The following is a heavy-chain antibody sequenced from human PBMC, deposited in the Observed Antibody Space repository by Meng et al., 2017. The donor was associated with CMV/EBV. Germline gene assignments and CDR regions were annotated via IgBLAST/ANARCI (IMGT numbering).Heavy chain of an antibody. J-gene: IGHJ6*02. V-gene: IGHV3-66*02. Sequence: SCAASGFTVSSNYMSWVRQAPGKGLEWVSVIYSGGSTYYADSVKGRFTISRDNSKNTLYLQMNSLRAEDTAVYYCARIDVDTAMVPYYYGMDVWGQGTTVTVSS. CDR3: ARIDVDTAMVPYYYGMDV. CDR1: GFTVSSNY. D-gene: IGHD5-18*01. CDR2: IYSGGST.